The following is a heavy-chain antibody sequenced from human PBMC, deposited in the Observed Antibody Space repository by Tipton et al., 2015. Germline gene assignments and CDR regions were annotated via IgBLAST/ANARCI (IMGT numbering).Heavy chain of an antibody. J-gene: IGHJ4*02. V-gene: IGHV3-21*01. CDR3: AKDPVGYCSSTSCYAPFDY. CDR1: GFTFSTYT. CDR2: ISSRHNYI. Sequence: SLRLSCAASGFTFSTYTINWVRQAPGKGLEWVSSISSRHNYIYYADSVRGRFTVSGDNAENSLSLQMNSLRAEDTAVYYCAKDPVGYCSSTSCYAPFDYWGQGTLVTVSS. D-gene: IGHD2-2*01.